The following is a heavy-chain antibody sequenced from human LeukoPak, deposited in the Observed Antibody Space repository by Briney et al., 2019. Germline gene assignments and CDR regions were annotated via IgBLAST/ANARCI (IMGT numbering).Heavy chain of an antibody. CDR2: IYNSGST. V-gene: IGHV4-59*12. CDR1: GDSFSYFY. D-gene: IGHD3-3*01. Sequence: PSETLSLTCTVSGDSFSYFYWSWIRQPPGKGLEWIGYIYNSGSTNYNPSLKSRVTISVDTSKNQFSLKLSSVTAADTAVYYCARAYPLFLDYDFWRGYPHDAFDIWGQGTMVTVSS. CDR3: ARAYPLFLDYDFWRGYPHDAFDI. J-gene: IGHJ3*02.